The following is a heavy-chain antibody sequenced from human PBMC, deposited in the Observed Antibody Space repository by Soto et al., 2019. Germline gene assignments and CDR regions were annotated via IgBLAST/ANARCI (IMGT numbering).Heavy chain of an antibody. CDR2: IYYSGST. J-gene: IGHJ4*02. CDR3: ARDASGDSGYDFDY. V-gene: IGHV4-31*03. Sequence: SETLSLTCTVSGGSISSGGYYWSWIRQHPGKGLEWIGYIYYSGSTYYNPSLKSRVTISVDTSKNQFSLKLSSVTAADTAVYYCARDASGDSGYDFDYWGQGTLVTVSS. CDR1: GGSISSGGYY. D-gene: IGHD5-12*01.